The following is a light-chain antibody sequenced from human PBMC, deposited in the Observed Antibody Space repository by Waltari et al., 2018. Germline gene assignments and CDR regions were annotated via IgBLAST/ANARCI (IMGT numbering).Light chain of an antibody. J-gene: IGLJ3*02. CDR3: QSYDTNIRV. V-gene: IGLV6-57*01. Sequence: YQHRPGSSPSIIIDADNKRPSGVPDRFSGSIDSASNSASLTISGLKTEDEADYYCQSYDTNIRVFGGGTKLTVL. CDR2: ADN.